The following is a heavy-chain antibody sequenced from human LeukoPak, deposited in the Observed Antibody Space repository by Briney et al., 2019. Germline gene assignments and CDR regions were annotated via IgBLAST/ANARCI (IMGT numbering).Heavy chain of an antibody. CDR2: ISAYNGNT. CDR1: GYTFINYG. Sequence: ASVRVSCKASGYTFINYGINWVRQAPGQGLEWMGWISAYNGNTNYAQSLQGRVTMTTDTSTSTVYMEMRSLTSDDTAVYYCARDLDQYNGRFGGFGHDFWGQGTLVTVSS. V-gene: IGHV1-18*01. D-gene: IGHD3-10*01. CDR3: ARDLDQYNGRFGGFGHDF. J-gene: IGHJ4*02.